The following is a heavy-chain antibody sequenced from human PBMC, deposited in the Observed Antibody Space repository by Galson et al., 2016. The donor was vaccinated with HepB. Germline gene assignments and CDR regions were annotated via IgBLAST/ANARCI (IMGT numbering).Heavy chain of an antibody. D-gene: IGHD3-10*01. CDR2: ISGRGGRT. J-gene: IGHJ5*01. CDR1: GFTFRHYA. Sequence: SLRLSCAASGFTFRHYAMNWVRQAPGKGLDWVSGISGRGGRTYYGNSVKGRFTISRDTSKNTLYLQMNNLRVEDTAVYYCVKEGAWFGGDWFDPWGQGTLVIVSS. V-gene: IGHV3-23*01. CDR3: VKEGAWFGGDWFDP.